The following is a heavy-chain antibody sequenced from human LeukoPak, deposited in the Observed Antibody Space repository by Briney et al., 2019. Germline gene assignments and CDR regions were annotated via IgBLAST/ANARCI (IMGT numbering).Heavy chain of an antibody. CDR1: DGSISSGDYY. Sequence: SETLTLTCTVSDGSISSGDYYWSWIRQPPGKGLEWIGYIYYRGSTYYNPSLKSRVTISVDTSKNQFSLKLSSVTAADTAVYYCARAAYGSGSYYRGLGESNLDYWGQGTLVTVSS. J-gene: IGHJ4*02. V-gene: IGHV4-30-4*08. D-gene: IGHD3-10*01. CDR3: ARAAYGSGSYYRGLGESNLDY. CDR2: IYYRGST.